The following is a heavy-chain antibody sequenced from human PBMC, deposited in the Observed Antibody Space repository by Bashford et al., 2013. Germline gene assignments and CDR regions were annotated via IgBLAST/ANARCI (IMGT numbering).Heavy chain of an antibody. J-gene: IGHJ4*02. V-gene: IGHV4-34*01. CDR2: IKHSGST. D-gene: IGHD5/OR15-5a*01. CDR3: AREEGRGYSVSHSGYGFDY. Sequence: SETLSLTCAVYGGSVEWLLLELDPPAPTGRGVEWIGEIKHSGSTNYNPSLKSRVTISVDTSKNQFSLKLSSVTAADTAVYYCAREEGRGYSVSHSGYGFDYWGQGTLVTVSS. CDR1: GGSVEWLL.